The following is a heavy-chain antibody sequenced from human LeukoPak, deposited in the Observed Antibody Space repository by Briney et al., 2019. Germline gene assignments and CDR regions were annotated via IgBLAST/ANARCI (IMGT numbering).Heavy chain of an antibody. J-gene: IGHJ3*02. CDR2: IRYDGSNK. CDR3: ARDIVVVPAATPDAFDI. CDR1: GFTFSSYG. Sequence: GGSLRLSCAASGFTFSSYGMHWVRQAPGKGLEWVAFIRYDGSNKYYADSVKGRFTISRDNAKNSLYLQMNSLRAEDTAVYYCARDIVVVPAATPDAFDIWGQGTMVTVSS. D-gene: IGHD2-2*01. V-gene: IGHV3-30*02.